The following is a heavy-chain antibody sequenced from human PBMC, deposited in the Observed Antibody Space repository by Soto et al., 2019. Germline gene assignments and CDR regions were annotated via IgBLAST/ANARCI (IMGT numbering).Heavy chain of an antibody. J-gene: IGHJ3*02. V-gene: IGHV3-23*01. Sequence: VGSLRLSCGVSGFICSSYDMSWVRQAPGKGLEWVSRILVGGSTHYEDSVKGRFTISRDTSKNTVYLQMNSLTAGDTAMYYCAKATATGGGAFEIYGQGTMVTVSS. D-gene: IGHD2-8*02. CDR2: ILVGGST. CDR1: GFICSSYD. CDR3: AKATATGGGAFEI.